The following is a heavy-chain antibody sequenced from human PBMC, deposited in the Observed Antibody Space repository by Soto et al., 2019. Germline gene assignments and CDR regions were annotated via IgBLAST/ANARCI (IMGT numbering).Heavy chain of an antibody. CDR3: AASIFYYGMDV. J-gene: IGHJ6*02. CDR2: IYPGDSDT. V-gene: IGHV5-51*01. Sequence: GESLKISCKGSGYTFTNYWIGRVRQMPGKGPEWMGIIYPGDSDTKYNPSFQGQVTISADKSITTTYLQWSSLKASDTAIYYCAASIFYYGMDVWGQGTTVTVS. CDR1: GYTFTNYW.